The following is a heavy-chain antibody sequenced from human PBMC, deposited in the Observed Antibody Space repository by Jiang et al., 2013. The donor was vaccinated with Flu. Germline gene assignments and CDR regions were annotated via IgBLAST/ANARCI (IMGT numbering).Heavy chain of an antibody. Sequence: GAEVKKPGASVKVSCKASGYSFTDYYIHWVRQAPGQGLEWVGWVNTYSGVTTSAKKFRGRVTISRDTSINTAYMELTRLTADDTAVYYCARDPNGVKRQLGFDYWGQGTLVTVS. D-gene: IGHD6-13*01. V-gene: IGHV1-2*02. CDR1: GYSFTDYY. CDR3: ARDPNGVKRQLGFDY. J-gene: IGHJ4*02. CDR2: VNTYSGVT.